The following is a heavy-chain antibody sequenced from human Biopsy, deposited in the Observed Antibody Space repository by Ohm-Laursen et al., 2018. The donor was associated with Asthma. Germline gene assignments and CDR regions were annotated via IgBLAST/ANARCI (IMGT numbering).Heavy chain of an antibody. CDR3: ARGDSSNWSHYYFDY. CDR1: GFADSRDH. CDR2: FYRGGTS. V-gene: IGHV3-53*01. D-gene: IGHD3-22*01. Sequence: GSLRLSCAPSGFADSRDHMFWLRQAPGKALEGVSVFYRGGTSRTADSVRGRFTISRDYSKNTLYLQMHSLRAEDTAVYYCARGDSSNWSHYYFDYWGQGTLVTVSS. J-gene: IGHJ4*02.